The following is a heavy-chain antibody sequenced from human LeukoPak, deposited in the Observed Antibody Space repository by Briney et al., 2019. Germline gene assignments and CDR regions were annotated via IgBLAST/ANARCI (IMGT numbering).Heavy chain of an antibody. CDR3: ARGGDPRYCSSTSCFFYAFGI. CDR2: INHSGST. D-gene: IGHD2-2*01. CDR1: GGSFSGYY. V-gene: IGHV4-34*01. J-gene: IGHJ3*02. Sequence: SETLSLTCAVYGGSFSGYYWSWIRQPPGKGLEWIGEINHSGSTNYNPSLKSRVTISVDTSKNQFSLKLSSVTAADTAVYYCARGGDPRYCSSTSCFFYAFGIWGQGTMVTVSS.